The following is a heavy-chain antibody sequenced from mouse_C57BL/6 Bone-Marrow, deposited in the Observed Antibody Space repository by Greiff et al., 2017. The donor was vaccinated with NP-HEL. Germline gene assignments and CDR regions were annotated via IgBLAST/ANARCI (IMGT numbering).Heavy chain of an antibody. CDR3: ARRQRDYLYAMDY. CDR2: INPNNGGT. V-gene: IGHV1-18*01. J-gene: IGHJ4*01. Sequence: EVKLVESGPELVKPGASVKIPCKASGYTFTDYNMDWVKQSHGKSLEWIGDINPNNGGTIYNQKFKGKATLTVDKSSSTAYMELRSLTSEDTAVYYCARRQRDYLYAMDYWGQGTSVTVSS. D-gene: IGHD2-4*01. CDR1: GYTFTDYN.